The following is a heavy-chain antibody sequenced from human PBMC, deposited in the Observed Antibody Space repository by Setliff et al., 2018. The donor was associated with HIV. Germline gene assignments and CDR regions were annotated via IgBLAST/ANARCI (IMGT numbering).Heavy chain of an antibody. CDR1: TESLTRYD. J-gene: IGHJ4*02. CDR3: VHVNNFRSVYFDS. V-gene: IGHV4-34*01. CDR2: IDDSGSI. Sequence: SETLSLTCAVYTESLTRYDWAWIRQSPEKGLEWIGEIDDSGSIIYNPSLQSRVTMSVDTSKNQFSLKLTSVTAADTATYYCVHVNNFRSVYFDSWGQGTLVTVSS.